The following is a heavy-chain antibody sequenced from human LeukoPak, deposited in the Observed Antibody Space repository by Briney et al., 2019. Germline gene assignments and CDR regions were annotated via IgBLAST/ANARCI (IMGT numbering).Heavy chain of an antibody. D-gene: IGHD5-18*01. Sequence: GGSLRLSCAASGFTFSSYEMNWVRQAPGKGLEWVSYISSSGNTIYYADSVKGRFTISEDNAQNSLYLQMNSLRAEDTAVYYCARGPGYSYGCHFDYWGQGTLVTVSS. V-gene: IGHV3-48*03. CDR1: GFTFSSYE. CDR2: ISSSGNTI. J-gene: IGHJ4*02. CDR3: ARGPGYSYGCHFDY.